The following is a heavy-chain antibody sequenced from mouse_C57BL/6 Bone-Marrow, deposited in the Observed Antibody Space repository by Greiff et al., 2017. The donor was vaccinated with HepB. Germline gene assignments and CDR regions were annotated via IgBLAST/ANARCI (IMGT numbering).Heavy chain of an antibody. V-gene: IGHV5-6*01. CDR1: GFTFSSYG. D-gene: IGHD4-1*01. J-gene: IGHJ2*01. CDR3: ARSLGMGDYFDD. Sequence: EVKLMESGGDLVKPGGSLKLSCAASGFTFSSYGMSWVRQTPDKRLEWVATISSGGSYTYYPDSVKGRFTISRDNAKNTLYLQMSSLKSEDTAMYYCARSLGMGDYFDDWGQGTTLTVSS. CDR2: ISSGGSYT.